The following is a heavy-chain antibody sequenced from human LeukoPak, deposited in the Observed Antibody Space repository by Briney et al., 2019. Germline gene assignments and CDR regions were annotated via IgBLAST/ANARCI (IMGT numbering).Heavy chain of an antibody. J-gene: IGHJ4*02. V-gene: IGHV4-59*01. CDR3: ARGFYCGGDCLNYFDY. Sequence: PSETLSLTCTVSGDSISSYYWSWIRQPPGKGLEWIGYIYYSGRTNYNPSLKSRVTISVDTSNSQFSLKLSSVTAADTAVYYCARGFYCGGDCLNYFDYWGQGTLVTVSS. CDR1: GDSISSYY. CDR2: IYYSGRT. D-gene: IGHD2-21*02.